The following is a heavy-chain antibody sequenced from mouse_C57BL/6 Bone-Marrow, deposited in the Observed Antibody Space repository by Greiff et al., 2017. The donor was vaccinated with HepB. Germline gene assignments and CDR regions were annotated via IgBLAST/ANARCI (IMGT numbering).Heavy chain of an antibody. CDR3: AREEGLGDFDY. CDR2: ISYDGSN. Sequence: EVQLQESGPGLVKPSQSLSLTCSVTGYSITSGYYWNWIRQFPGNKLEWMGYISYDGSNNYNPSLKNRISITRDTSKNQFFLKLNSVTTEDTATYYCAREEGLGDFDYWGQGTTLTVSS. V-gene: IGHV3-6*01. CDR1: GYSITSGYY. J-gene: IGHJ2*01. D-gene: IGHD2-4*01.